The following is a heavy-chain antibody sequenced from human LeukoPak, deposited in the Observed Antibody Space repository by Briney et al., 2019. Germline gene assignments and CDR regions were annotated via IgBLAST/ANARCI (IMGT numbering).Heavy chain of an antibody. D-gene: IGHD3-9*01. Sequence: PGGSLRLSCTASGFTFSHYSMNWVRQAPGKGLEWTSYISSSSSTIYYADSVKGRFTISRDNAKNSLYLQMNSLRAEDTAVYSCARVVLYSDILTGQNWFDPWGQGTLVTVSS. CDR2: ISSSSSTI. CDR3: ARVVLYSDILTGQNWFDP. J-gene: IGHJ5*02. V-gene: IGHV3-48*01. CDR1: GFTFSHYS.